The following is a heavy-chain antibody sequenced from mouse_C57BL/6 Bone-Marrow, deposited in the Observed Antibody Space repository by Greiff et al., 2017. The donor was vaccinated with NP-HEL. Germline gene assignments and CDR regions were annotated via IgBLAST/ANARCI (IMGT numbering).Heavy chain of an antibody. J-gene: IGHJ4*01. CDR2: INPYNGDT. D-gene: IGHD2-4*01. Sequence: EVKLVESGPELVKPGDSVKISCKASGYSFTGYFMNWVMQSHGKSLEWIGRINPYNGDTFYNQKFKGKATLTVDKSSSTAHMELRSLTSEDSAVYYCARGDIYYDYHYYAMDYWGQGTSVTVSS. V-gene: IGHV1-20*01. CDR1: GYSFTGYF. CDR3: ARGDIYYDYHYYAMDY.